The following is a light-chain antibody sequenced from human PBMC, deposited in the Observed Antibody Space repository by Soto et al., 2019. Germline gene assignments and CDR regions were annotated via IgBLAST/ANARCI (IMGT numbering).Light chain of an antibody. V-gene: IGKV1-5*03. CDR3: QHYNSYSWT. J-gene: IGKJ1*01. CDR2: KAS. CDR1: QSISSW. Sequence: DIQMTQSPSTLSASVGDRVTITCRASQSISSWLAWYQQKPGKAPKLLIFKASCLESGVPSRVSGSGSGTEFTLTISSLQPDDFATYYCQHYNSYSWTFGQGTNVEIK.